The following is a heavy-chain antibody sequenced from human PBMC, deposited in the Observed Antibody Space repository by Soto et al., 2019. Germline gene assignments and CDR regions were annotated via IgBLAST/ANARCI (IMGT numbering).Heavy chain of an antibody. J-gene: IGHJ3*02. CDR3: ARDLGYYYDSSGYAKGVDAFDI. CDR2: ISSSSSYT. V-gene: IGHV3-11*05. D-gene: IGHD3-22*01. CDR1: GFTFSDYY. Sequence: LRLSCAASGFTFSDYYMSWIRQAPGKGLEWVSYISSSSSYTNYADSVKGRFTISRDNAKNSLYLQMNSLRAEDTAVYYCARDLGYYYDSSGYAKGVDAFDIWGQGTMVTVSS.